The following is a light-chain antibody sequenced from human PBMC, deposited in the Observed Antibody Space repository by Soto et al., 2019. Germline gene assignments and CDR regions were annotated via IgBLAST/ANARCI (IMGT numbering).Light chain of an antibody. CDR2: KAS. CDR3: QQLNSYPIT. CDR1: QTISSW. V-gene: IGKV1-5*03. J-gene: IGKJ5*01. Sequence: DIQITQSPSTLSGSVGDRATITGRASQTISSWLAWYQQKPGKAPKLLIYKASTLKSGVPSRFSGSGSGTEFTLTISSLQPDDFATYYCQQLNSYPITFGQGTRLEIK.